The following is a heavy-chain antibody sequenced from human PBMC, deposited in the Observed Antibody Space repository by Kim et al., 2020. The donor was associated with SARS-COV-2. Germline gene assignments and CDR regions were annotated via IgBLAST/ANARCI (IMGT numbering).Heavy chain of an antibody. CDR2: ITGGGGGAT. CDR3: VTRGWTYHLES. D-gene: IGHD1-7*01. J-gene: IGHJ4*02. V-gene: IGHV3-23*01. Sequence: GGSLRLSCAASGFTFSTYAMNWVRQAPGKGLEWVSSITGGGGGATKYADSVKGRFTISRDNSKSTVYLQMNSLRVEDTAVYHCVTRGWTYHLESWGQGTLVTVSS. CDR1: GFTFSTYA.